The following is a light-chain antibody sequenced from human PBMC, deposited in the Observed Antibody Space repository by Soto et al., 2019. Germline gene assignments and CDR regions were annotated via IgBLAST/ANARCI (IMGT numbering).Light chain of an antibody. V-gene: IGKV2-28*01. CDR1: QSLLHSNGYNY. Sequence: DMVMTQSLLSLPVTPGEPASISCRSSQSLLHSNGYNYLDWYLQKPGQSPQLLIYLGSNRASGVPDRFSGSGSGTDFTLKISRVEAEDVGVYYCMQALQTPQVTFGQGTRLET. CDR2: LGS. J-gene: IGKJ5*01. CDR3: MQALQTPQVT.